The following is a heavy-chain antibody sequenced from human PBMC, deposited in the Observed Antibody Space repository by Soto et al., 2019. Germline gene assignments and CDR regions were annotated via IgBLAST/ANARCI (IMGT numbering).Heavy chain of an antibody. V-gene: IGHV3-23*01. D-gene: IGHD3-10*01. J-gene: IGHJ4*02. CDR2: ISGSGGST. CDR1: GFTFSSYA. Sequence: GGSLRLSCAASGFTFSSYAMSWVRQAPGKGLEWVSAISGSGGSTYYADSVKGRFTISRDNSKNTLYLQMNSLRAEDTAVYYCAKDPGRYQSPYYFDYWGQGTLVTVSS. CDR3: AKDPGRYQSPYYFDY.